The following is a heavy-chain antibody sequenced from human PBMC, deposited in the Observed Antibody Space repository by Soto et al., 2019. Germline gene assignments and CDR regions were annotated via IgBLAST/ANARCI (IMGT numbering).Heavy chain of an antibody. Sequence: QVQLVESGGGVVQPGRSLRLSCAASGFTFSTYGMHWVRQAPGKGLEWVAVISYDGSNKYYADSVKGRFTISRDNSKNTLYLQMNSLRAEDTAVYYWARSNDSSGYYAFAYWGQGTLVTVSS. J-gene: IGHJ4*02. CDR2: ISYDGSNK. CDR1: GFTFSTYG. D-gene: IGHD3-22*01. V-gene: IGHV3-30*03. CDR3: ARSNDSSGYYAFAY.